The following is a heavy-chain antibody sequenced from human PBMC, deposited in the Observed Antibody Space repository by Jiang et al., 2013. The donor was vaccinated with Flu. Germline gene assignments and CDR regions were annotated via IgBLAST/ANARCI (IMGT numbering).Heavy chain of an antibody. Sequence: GAEVKKPGESLKISCKGSGYSFTSYWIGWVRQMPGKGLEWMGIIYPGDSDTRYSPSFQGQVTISADKSISTAYLQWGSLKASDTAMYYCARLLYYYDSSGYYYPSTEYFQHWGQGTLVTVSS. CDR3: ARLLYYYDSSGYYYPSTEYFQH. D-gene: IGHD3-22*01. J-gene: IGHJ1*01. V-gene: IGHV5-51*01. CDR1: GYSFTSYW. CDR2: IYPGDSDT.